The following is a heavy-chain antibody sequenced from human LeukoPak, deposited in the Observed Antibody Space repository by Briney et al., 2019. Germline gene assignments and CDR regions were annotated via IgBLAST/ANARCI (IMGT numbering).Heavy chain of an antibody. D-gene: IGHD1-1*01. Sequence: GASVKVSCRASGYTLSGYYLHWVRQAPGQGLEWLGWINPNSGGTHYAQKFQGRVTVTRDTSISTAYMELNSLRSEDTALYYCARPMTGTGLTYYYYGMDIWGQGTTVTVSS. J-gene: IGHJ6*02. V-gene: IGHV1-2*02. CDR2: INPNSGGT. CDR3: ARPMTGTGLTYYYYGMDI. CDR1: GYTLSGYY.